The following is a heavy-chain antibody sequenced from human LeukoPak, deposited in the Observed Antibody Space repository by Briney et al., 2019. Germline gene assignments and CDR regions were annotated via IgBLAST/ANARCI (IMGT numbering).Heavy chain of an antibody. CDR2: INTDGSSR. Sequence: GGSLRLSCAASGFTFSHYWMHWVRQAPGKGLVWVSHINTDGSSRTYADSVKGRFTISRDNAKNTLYLQMNSLRADDTAVYYCAAYTHWVAGDVWGQGTTVTVSS. V-gene: IGHV3-74*01. CDR1: GFTFSHYW. CDR3: AAYTHWVAGDV. J-gene: IGHJ6*02. D-gene: IGHD3-16*01.